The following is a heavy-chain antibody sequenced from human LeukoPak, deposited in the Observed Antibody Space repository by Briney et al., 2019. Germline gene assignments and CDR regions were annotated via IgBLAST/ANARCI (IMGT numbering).Heavy chain of an antibody. D-gene: IGHD2-2*01. Sequence: ASVKVSCKASGYTFTSYDINWVRQATGQGLEWMGWMNPNSGNTGYAQKFQGRVTMTRNTSISTAYMELSSLRSEDTAVYYCARASTHCSSTSCYFYYYGMDVWGQGTTVTVSS. CDR3: ARASTHCSSTSCYFYYYGMDV. V-gene: IGHV1-8*01. CDR2: MNPNSGNT. CDR1: GYTFTSYD. J-gene: IGHJ6*02.